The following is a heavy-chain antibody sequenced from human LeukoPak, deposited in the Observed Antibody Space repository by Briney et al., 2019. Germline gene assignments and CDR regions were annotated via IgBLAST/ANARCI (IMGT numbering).Heavy chain of an antibody. J-gene: IGHJ4*02. Sequence: GVSLRRSGSGSGFTCSMSWFLQAPGRGLEGVSAFIGSGGDTYYADSVKGGCTISRGNSKNTLYLKMNSLRAEDTAVYYCAKDWESCSGGSCRTYGGLDYWGKGTLVTVSS. CDR3: AKDWESCSGGSCRTYGGLDY. CDR2: FIGSGGDT. CDR1: GFTCS. D-gene: IGHD2-15*01. V-gene: IGHV3-23*01.